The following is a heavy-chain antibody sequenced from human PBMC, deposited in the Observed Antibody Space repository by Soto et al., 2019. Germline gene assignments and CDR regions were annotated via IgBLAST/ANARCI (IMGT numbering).Heavy chain of an antibody. CDR2: TYYRSKWYN. J-gene: IGHJ5*02. CDR1: GDSVSSNSAA. Sequence: SQTLSLTCAISGDSVSSNSAAWNWIRQSPSRGLEWLGRTYYRSKWYNDYAVSVKSRITINPDTSKNQFSLQLNSVTPEDTAVYYCAREIVVVVAATLTYNWFDPWGQGTLVTVSS. CDR3: AREIVVVVAATLTYNWFDP. V-gene: IGHV6-1*01. D-gene: IGHD2-15*01.